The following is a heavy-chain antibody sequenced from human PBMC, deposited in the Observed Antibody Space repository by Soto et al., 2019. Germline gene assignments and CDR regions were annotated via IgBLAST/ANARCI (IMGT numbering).Heavy chain of an antibody. Sequence: QVQLVQSGAEVEKPGASVTVSCKASGYSFSQYYLHWVRQAPGQGPEWMGWINPNSGATKYAQKFQGRVTMTRDTYVRTDFMELKWLQSDDTAVYYCARESGGATATLDYYYFYMDVWGRGTTVTVSS. J-gene: IGHJ6*03. CDR2: INPNSGAT. CDR3: ARESGGATATLDYYYFYMDV. CDR1: GYSFSQYY. D-gene: IGHD5-12*01. V-gene: IGHV1-2*02.